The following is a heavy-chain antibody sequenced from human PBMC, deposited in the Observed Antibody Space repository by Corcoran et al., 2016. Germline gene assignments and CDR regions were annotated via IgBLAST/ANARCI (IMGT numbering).Heavy chain of an antibody. Sequence: QVQLVESGGGVVQPGRSLRLSCAASGFTFSSYGMHWVRQAPGKGLEWVAVISYDGSNKYYADSVKGRFTISRDNSKNTLYLQMNSLRAEDTAVYYCAKDRRTNWVVSVYSMDVWGQGTTVTVSS. V-gene: IGHV3-30*18. D-gene: IGHD2-15*01. CDR2: ISYDGSNK. CDR3: AKDRRTNWVVSVYSMDV. J-gene: IGHJ6*02. CDR1: GFTFSSYG.